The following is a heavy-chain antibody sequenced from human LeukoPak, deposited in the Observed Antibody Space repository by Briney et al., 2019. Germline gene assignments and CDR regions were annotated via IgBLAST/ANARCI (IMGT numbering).Heavy chain of an antibody. CDR1: GGSISSGGYS. J-gene: IGHJ4*02. D-gene: IGHD2-15*01. V-gene: IGHV4-30-2*01. CDR2: IYHSGST. Sequence: SQTLSLTCAVSGGSISSGGYSWSWIRQPPGKGLEWIGYIYHSGSTYYDPSLKSRVTISVDRSKNQFSLKLSSVTAADTAVYYCGWYFDYWGQGTLVTVSS. CDR3: GWYFDY.